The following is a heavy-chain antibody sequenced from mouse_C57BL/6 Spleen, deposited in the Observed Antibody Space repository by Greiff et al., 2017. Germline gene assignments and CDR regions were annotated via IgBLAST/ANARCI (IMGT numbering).Heavy chain of an antibody. CDR3: ARGGNYGNYVYYFDY. V-gene: IGHV5-16*01. Sequence: EVHLVESEGGLVQPGSSMKLSCTASGFTFSDYYMAWVRQVPEKGLEWVANINYDGSSTYYLNSLKSRFIISRDNAKNILYLQMSSLKSEDTATYYCARGGNYGNYVYYFDYWGQGTTLTVSS. D-gene: IGHD2-1*01. J-gene: IGHJ2*01. CDR1: GFTFSDYY. CDR2: INYDGSST.